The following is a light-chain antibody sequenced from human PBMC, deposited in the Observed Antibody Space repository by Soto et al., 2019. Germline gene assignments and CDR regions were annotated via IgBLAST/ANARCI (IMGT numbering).Light chain of an antibody. CDR3: IQDYNYPLT. CDR1: QSISSW. Sequence: DIQITQSPSTLSASVGDRFTITCRASQSISSWLAWYKQEPGKAPKLLIYDASSLESGVPSGLGGSGSGTNFTLTISCLQSEDFPTYNCIQDYNYPLTFGGGTKWIS. J-gene: IGKJ4*01. CDR2: DAS. V-gene: IGKV1-5*01.